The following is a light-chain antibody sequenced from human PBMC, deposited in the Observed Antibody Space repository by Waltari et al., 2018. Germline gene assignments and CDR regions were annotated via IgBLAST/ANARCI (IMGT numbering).Light chain of an antibody. Sequence: DIQMTQSPSSVSASVGDRVTTPCRASQDVSKWLAWYQQKPGKAPNLLIYAASSLQSGVPSRFSGSGSGTDFTLTINSLQPEDFATYYCQQSNSFPWTFGHGTKVEIK. CDR2: AAS. CDR1: QDVSKW. J-gene: IGKJ1*01. CDR3: QQSNSFPWT. V-gene: IGKV1-12*01.